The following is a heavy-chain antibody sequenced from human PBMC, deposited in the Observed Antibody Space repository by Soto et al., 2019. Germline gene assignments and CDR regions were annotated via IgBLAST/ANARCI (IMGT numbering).Heavy chain of an antibody. CDR2: LSTGGDIT. D-gene: IGHD6-6*01. J-gene: IGHJ4*02. CDR3: AKTQYSFGPLDS. V-gene: IGHV3-23*01. CDR1: GFTFSDYA. Sequence: GGSLRLSCAASGFTFSDYAMRWVRQAPGKGLEWVSGLSTGGDITYYADSVKGRFTISRDNSKNTLYLQMSSLRADDTAVYYCAKTQYSFGPLDSWGQGTLVTVSS.